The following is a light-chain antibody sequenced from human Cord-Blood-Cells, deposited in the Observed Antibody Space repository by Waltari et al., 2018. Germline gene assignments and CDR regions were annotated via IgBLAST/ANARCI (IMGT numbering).Light chain of an antibody. CDR3: MQALQTPLT. CDR1: QSLLHSNGYNY. CDR2: LGS. V-gene: IGKV2-28*01. J-gene: IGKJ4*01. Sequence: DIVMTQSPLSLPVTPGEPASISCRPSQSLLHSNGYNYLDWYLQKPGQSPQLLIYLGSNLASGVPDRFSGSGSGTDFTLKISRVEAEDVGVYYCMQALQTPLTFGGGTKVEIK.